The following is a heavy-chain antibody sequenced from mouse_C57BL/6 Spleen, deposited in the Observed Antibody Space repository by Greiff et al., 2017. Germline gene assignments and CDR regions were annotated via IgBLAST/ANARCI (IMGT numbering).Heavy chain of an antibody. CDR1: GYTFTSYW. Sequence: VQLQQPGTELVKPGASVKLSCKASGYTFTSYWMHWVKQRPGQGIEWIGNITPSNGCNNANEKFKSKATLTVDKSSSTAYMQLSSLTSEDSAVYYCARRDGYFDYWGQGTTLKVSS. CDR3: ARRDGYFDY. V-gene: IGHV1-53*01. J-gene: IGHJ2*01. D-gene: IGHD3-3*01. CDR2: ITPSNGCN.